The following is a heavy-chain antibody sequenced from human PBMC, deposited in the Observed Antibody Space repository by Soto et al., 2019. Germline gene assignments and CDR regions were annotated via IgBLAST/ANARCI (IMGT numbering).Heavy chain of an antibody. D-gene: IGHD2-2*01. J-gene: IGHJ6*02. CDR2: IIPIFGTT. Sequence: QVQLVQSGAEVKKPGSSVKVSCKASGDTFTRYGVSWVRQAPGPGLELMGGIIPIFGTTNYAQKFQDRVNISADESTSIAYAELSSLRSEDTAVYDCASGQYRLSLSYSYYYVLEVWGQGTTVTVSS. CDR1: GDTFTRYG. V-gene: IGHV1-69*01. CDR3: ASGQYRLSLSYSYYYVLEV.